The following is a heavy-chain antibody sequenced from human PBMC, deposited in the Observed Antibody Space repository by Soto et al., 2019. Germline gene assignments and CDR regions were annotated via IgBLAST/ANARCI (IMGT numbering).Heavy chain of an antibody. CDR2: IYGGGTT. V-gene: IGHV3-53*01. D-gene: IGHD6-19*01. Sequence: SGFTFSSYAMHWVRQAPGKGLEWVSVIYGGGTTYYADSVKGRFTISRDTSKNTLYLQMNSLRAEDTAVYYCVQTTGWPGFAFWGQGTRATVSS. J-gene: IGHJ4*02. CDR3: VQTTGWPGFAF. CDR1: GFTFSSYA.